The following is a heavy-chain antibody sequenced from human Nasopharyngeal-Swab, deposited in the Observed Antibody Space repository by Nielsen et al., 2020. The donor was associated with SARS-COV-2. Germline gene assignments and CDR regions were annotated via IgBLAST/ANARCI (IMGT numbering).Heavy chain of an antibody. D-gene: IGHD3-22*01. CDR3: ARGHCCDNRGYYYFDY. CDR2: IYHSGST. J-gene: IGHJ4*02. CDR1: GYSISSTYY. Sequence: SETLSLTCTVSGYSISSTYYWGWIRQPPGKGLEWIASIYHSGSTYYNPSLKSRVTISVDTTNNQFSLKLTSVTAADTALYYCARGHCCDNRGYYYFDYWGQGTLVTASS. V-gene: IGHV4-38-2*02.